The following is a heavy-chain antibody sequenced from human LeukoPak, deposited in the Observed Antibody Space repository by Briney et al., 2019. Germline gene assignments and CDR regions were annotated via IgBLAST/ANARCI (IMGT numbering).Heavy chain of an antibody. J-gene: IGHJ2*01. D-gene: IGHD2-15*01. CDR3: AREKGVVPYWYFDL. CDR2: INQDGSEE. V-gene: IGHV3-7*01. Sequence: PGGSLRLSCAASGFTFSNYWMSWVRQAPGKGLEWVANINQDGSEEYYVDSVKGRFTISRDNAKNSLYLQMNSLRAEDTAVYYCAREKGVVPYWYFDLWGRGTLVTVSS. CDR1: GFTFSNYW.